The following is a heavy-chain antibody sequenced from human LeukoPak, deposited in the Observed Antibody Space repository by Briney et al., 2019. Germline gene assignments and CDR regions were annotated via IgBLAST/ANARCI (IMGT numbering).Heavy chain of an antibody. V-gene: IGHV1-24*01. CDR1: GFTFSGYA. CDR2: FAPEEGKT. CDR3: ATEPVQIWSTPAHGLDV. J-gene: IGHJ6*02. D-gene: IGHD5-18*01. Sequence: GGSLRLSCAASGFTFSGYAMHWVRQAPGKGLEWMGGFAPEEGKTIYAQKFQGRVTMTEDTSTDTAYMELSRLRSEDTAVYYCATEPVQIWSTPAHGLDVWGQGTTVTVSS.